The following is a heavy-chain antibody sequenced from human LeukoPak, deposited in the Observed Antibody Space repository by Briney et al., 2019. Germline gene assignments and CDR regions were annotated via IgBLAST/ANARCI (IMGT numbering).Heavy chain of an antibody. D-gene: IGHD3-10*01. CDR1: GFTFSDYG. J-gene: IGHJ4*02. CDR2: IGSSGGAI. V-gene: IGHV3-21*01. CDR3: AKDRALDY. Sequence: GGSLRLSCAASGFTFSDYGMNWVRQTPGKGLEWVSSIGSSGGAIFYADSVMGRFTISRDNSKNTLYLQMNSLRAEDTAVYYCAKDRALDYWGQGTLVTVSS.